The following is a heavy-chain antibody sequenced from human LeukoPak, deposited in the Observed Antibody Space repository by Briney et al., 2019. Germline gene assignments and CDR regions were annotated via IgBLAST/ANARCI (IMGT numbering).Heavy chain of an antibody. Sequence: HPGGSLRLSCAASGFTFSSYGMHWVRQAPGKGLEWVAVISYDGSNKYYADSVKGRFTISRDNSKNTLYLQMNSLRAEDTAVYYCAKDLRWSRSNYFDYWGQGTLVTVSS. J-gene: IGHJ4*02. CDR1: GFTFSSYG. D-gene: IGHD4-23*01. V-gene: IGHV3-30*18. CDR3: AKDLRWSRSNYFDY. CDR2: ISYDGSNK.